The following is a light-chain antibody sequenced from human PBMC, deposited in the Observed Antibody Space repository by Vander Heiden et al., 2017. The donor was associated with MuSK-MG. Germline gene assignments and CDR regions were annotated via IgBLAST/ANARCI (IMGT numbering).Light chain of an antibody. CDR1: NSDIGAHDY. V-gene: IGLV2-14*03. CDR3: TSYSIDTTLV. CDR2: DVR. J-gene: IGLJ2*01. Sequence: QSPLPQPASASGSPAHSITISCTGTNSDIGAHDYVSWYQQHPGRAPKLLICDVRSRPSGVSDRFSGSKSVNTASLTISGLQPDDEAVYYCTSYSIDTTLVFGGGTEVTVL.